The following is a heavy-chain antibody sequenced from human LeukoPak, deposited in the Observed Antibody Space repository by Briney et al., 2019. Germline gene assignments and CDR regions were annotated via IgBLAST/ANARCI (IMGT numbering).Heavy chain of an antibody. Sequence: GASVKVSCKASGYTFTSYGISWVRQAPRQGLEWMGWISAYNGNTNYAQNLQGRVTMTTDTSTSTAYMELRSLRSDDTAVYYCARSSGGIVGATLDYWGQGTLVTVSS. CDR3: ARSSGGIVGATLDY. CDR1: GYTFTSYG. J-gene: IGHJ4*02. D-gene: IGHD1-26*01. CDR2: ISAYNGNT. V-gene: IGHV1-18*01.